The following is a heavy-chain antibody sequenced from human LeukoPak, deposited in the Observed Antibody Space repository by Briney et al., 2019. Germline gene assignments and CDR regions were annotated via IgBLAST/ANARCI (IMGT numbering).Heavy chain of an antibody. CDR3: ASYFSGSYSFDF. V-gene: IGHV3-21*01. CDR1: GFTFSGYD. Sequence: GGSLRLSCAVSGFTFSGYDVNWVRQAPGKGLEWVSSISSSSSYIFYADSVKGRFTISRDNAKNSLFLQMNSLRAEDTAMYYCASYFSGSYSFDFWGQGTLVTVSS. J-gene: IGHJ4*02. D-gene: IGHD1-26*01. CDR2: ISSSSSYI.